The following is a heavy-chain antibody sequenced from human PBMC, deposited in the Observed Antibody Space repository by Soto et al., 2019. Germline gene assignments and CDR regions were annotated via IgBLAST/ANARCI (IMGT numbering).Heavy chain of an antibody. J-gene: IGHJ6*04. CDR2: ICPYNGNT. Sequence: ASVKVSCKASGYTFTSYGISWVRQAPGQGLEWMGWICPYNGNTDYVDNLQGRVTMTTDTSTSTAYMELRSLRSDDTAVYYCARVLLTGWYSYIAMDVWGKGTTVTVSS. D-gene: IGHD3-9*01. CDR3: ARVLLTGWYSYIAMDV. V-gene: IGHV1-18*01. CDR1: GYTFTSYG.